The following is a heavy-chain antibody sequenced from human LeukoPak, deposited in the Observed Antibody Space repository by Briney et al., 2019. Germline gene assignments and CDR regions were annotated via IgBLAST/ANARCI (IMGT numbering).Heavy chain of an antibody. J-gene: IGHJ4*03. CDR1: GGSFSGFH. CDR2: INHSGST. CDR3: ASLRVPGYFDY. V-gene: IGHV4-34*01. Sequence: SGTLSLTCAVYGGSFSGFHWSWIRQPPGKGLEWIGEINHSGSTKYNPSLKSRVTISVDTSKSQFSLKVNSVTAADTALYYCASLRVPGYFDYWGQGTLVTVPS. D-gene: IGHD3-16*01.